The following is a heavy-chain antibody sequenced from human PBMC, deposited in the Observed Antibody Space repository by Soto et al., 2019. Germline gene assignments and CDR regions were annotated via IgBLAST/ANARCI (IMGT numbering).Heavy chain of an antibody. V-gene: IGHV4-34*01. J-gene: IGHJ1*01. D-gene: IGHD1-26*01. Sequence: SETLSLTCAVYGGSFSGYYWSWIRQPPGKGLEWIGEINHSGSTNYNPSLKSRVTISVDTSKNQFSLKLSSVTAADTAVYYCARQKSGSRLIVFQHWGQGTLVTVSS. CDR1: GGSFSGYY. CDR2: INHSGST. CDR3: ARQKSGSRLIVFQH.